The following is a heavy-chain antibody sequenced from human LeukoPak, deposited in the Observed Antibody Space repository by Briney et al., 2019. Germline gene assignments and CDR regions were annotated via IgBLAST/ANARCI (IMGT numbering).Heavy chain of an antibody. CDR1: GGSISSGGYY. J-gene: IGHJ6*02. Sequence: SQTLSLTCTVSGGSISSGGYYWSWIRQHPGKGLEWIGYIYYSGSTYYNPSLKSRVTISVDTSKNQFPLKLSSVTAADTAVYYCARVSYDFWSGPSMDVWGQGTTVTVSS. CDR2: IYYSGST. D-gene: IGHD3-3*01. CDR3: ARVSYDFWSGPSMDV. V-gene: IGHV4-31*03.